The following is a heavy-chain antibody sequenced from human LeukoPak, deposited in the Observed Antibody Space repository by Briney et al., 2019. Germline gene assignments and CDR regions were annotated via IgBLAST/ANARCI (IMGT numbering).Heavy chain of an antibody. Sequence: SETLSLACAVYGGSFSGYYWSWIRQPPGKGLEWIGEINHSGSTNYNPSLKSRVTISVDTSKNQFSLKLSSVTAADTAVYYCARGRRYYDSSGSYYYYMDVWGKGTTVTVSS. V-gene: IGHV4-34*01. J-gene: IGHJ6*03. D-gene: IGHD3-22*01. CDR3: ARGRRYYDSSGSYYYYMDV. CDR2: INHSGST. CDR1: GGSFSGYY.